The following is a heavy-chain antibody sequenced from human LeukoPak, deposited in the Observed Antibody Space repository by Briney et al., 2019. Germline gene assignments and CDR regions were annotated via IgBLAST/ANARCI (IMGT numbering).Heavy chain of an antibody. J-gene: IGHJ5*02. D-gene: IGHD3-22*01. CDR1: GGSISSYY. CDR3: ARHKAYYDSSGYYLDP. CDR2: IYYSGST. Sequence: ASETLSLTCTVSGGSISSYYWSWIRQPPGKGLEWIGYIYYSGSTNYNPSLKSRVTISVDTSKNQFSLKLSSVTAADTAVYYCARHKAYYDSSGYYLDPWGQGTLVTVSS. V-gene: IGHV4-59*08.